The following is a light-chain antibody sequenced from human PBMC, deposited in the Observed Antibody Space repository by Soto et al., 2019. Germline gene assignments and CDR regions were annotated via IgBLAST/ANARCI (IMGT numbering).Light chain of an antibody. CDR3: QQRSNWPRT. V-gene: IGKV3-11*01. CDR1: QSINCKS. CDR2: NTS. Sequence: EIVLTQSPGTLSLSPGEGATVSCRVSQSINCKSLVWYQRKFGQAPRLLIYNTSSRATGIPDRFSGSGSGTDFTRTISSLEPEDFAVYYCQQRSNWPRTFGQGTKVDIK. J-gene: IGKJ1*01.